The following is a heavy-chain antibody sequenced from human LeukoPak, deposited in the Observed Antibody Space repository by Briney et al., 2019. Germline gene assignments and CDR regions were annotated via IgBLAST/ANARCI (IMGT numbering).Heavy chain of an antibody. CDR1: GYTFTSYD. CDR2: MNPNSGST. J-gene: IGHJ4*02. V-gene: IGHV1-8*01. Sequence: ASVKVSCKASGYTFTSYDINWVRQATGQGLEWMGWMNPNSGSTGYAQKFRGRVTMTRNTSISTAYMELSSLRSEDTAVYYCARGIVPAFKYWGQGTLVTVSS. D-gene: IGHD2-2*01. CDR3: ARGIVPAFKY.